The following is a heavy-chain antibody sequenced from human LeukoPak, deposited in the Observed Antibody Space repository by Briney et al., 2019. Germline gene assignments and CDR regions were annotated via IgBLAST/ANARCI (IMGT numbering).Heavy chain of an antibody. CDR1: GGSFSEYY. J-gene: IGHJ4*02. CDR2: INHSGST. D-gene: IGHD5-18*01. CDR3: ARGRARGYSYGYISLYY. V-gene: IGHV4-34*01. Sequence: SETLSLTCAVYGGSFSEYYWSWIRQPPGKGLEWIGEINHSGSTNYNPSLKSRVTISVDMSKNQFSLKLSSVTAADTAVYYCARGRARGYSYGYISLYYWGQGTLVTVSS.